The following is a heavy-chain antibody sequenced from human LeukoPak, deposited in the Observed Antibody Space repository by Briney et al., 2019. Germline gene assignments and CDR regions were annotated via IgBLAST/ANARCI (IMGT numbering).Heavy chain of an antibody. J-gene: IGHJ4*02. V-gene: IGHV3-48*01. CDR2: ISSSSSTI. D-gene: IGHD1-26*01. CDR1: GFTFSSYS. CDR3: ARDTVGVTDY. Sequence: PGGSLRLSCAASGFTFSSYSMNWVRQAPGKGLEWVSYISSSSSTIYYADSVKGRFTISRDNAKSSLYLQMNSLRAEDTALYYCARDTVGVTDYWGQGTLVTVSS.